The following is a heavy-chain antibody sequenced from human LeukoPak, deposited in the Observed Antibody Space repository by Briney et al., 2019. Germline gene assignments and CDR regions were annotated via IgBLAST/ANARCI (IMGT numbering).Heavy chain of an antibody. J-gene: IGHJ4*02. CDR2: MYYTGST. CDR3: ARLSMHTFGGARSGFDY. Sequence: SETLSLTCTVSGGSITSSTYYWGWVRQPPGKGLEWIGHMYYTGSTYHNPSLKSRVTTSVDTSKEQFSLKLTSVTAADTAVYYCARLSMHTFGGARSGFDYWGQGTLVTVSS. D-gene: IGHD3-16*01. CDR1: GGSITSSTYY. V-gene: IGHV4-39*01.